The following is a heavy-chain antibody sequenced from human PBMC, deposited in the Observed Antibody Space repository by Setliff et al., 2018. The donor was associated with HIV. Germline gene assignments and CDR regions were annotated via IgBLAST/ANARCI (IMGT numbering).Heavy chain of an antibody. CDR1: GGSISSGSYY. CDR2: IYTSGST. D-gene: IGHD2-21*01. J-gene: IGHJ1*01. Sequence: PSETLSLTCTVPGGSISSGSYYWSWIRQPAGKGLEWIGHIYTSGSTNYNPSLKSRVTISVDTSKNQFSLKLSSVTAADTAVYYCARSLWLGDIQHWGQGTLVT. CDR3: ARSLWLGDIQH. V-gene: IGHV4-61*09.